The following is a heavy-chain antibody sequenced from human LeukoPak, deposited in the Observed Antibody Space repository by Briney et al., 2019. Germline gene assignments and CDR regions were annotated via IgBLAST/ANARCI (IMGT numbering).Heavy chain of an antibody. CDR3: ARGQRRFDP. V-gene: IGHV4-59*01. J-gene: IGHJ5*02. Sequence: SETLSLTCTVSGGSISSYCWSWIRQPPGKGLEWIGNIYYSGSTNYNPSLKSRVTISADTSKNQFSLKLSSVTAADTAVYYCARGQRRFDPWGQGILVTVSS. CDR2: IYYSGST. CDR1: GGSISSYC.